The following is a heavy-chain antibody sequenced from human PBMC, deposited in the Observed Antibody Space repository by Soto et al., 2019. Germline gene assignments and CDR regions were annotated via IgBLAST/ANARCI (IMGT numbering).Heavy chain of an antibody. CDR2: IHYSGATP. V-gene: IGHV1-46*01. CDR1: GYTFTNYY. CDR3: ARGGTALATIGSFDY. D-gene: IGHD3-16*01. Sequence: ASVKVSCKASGYTFTNYYMHWVRQAPGQGLEWMGVIHYSGATPTYAQKFQGRVTMARDTSTSTVYVELSSLTSEDTAVYYCARGGTALATIGSFDYWGQGTLVTVSS. J-gene: IGHJ4*02.